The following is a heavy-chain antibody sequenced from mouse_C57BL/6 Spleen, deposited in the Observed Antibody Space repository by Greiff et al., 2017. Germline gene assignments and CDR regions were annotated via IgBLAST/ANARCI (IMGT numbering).Heavy chain of an antibody. CDR1: GYTFTSYW. CDR2: IYPGSGST. CDR3: AREGSNLYFDY. J-gene: IGHJ2*01. Sequence: QVQLQQPGAELVKPGASVTMSCKASGYTFTSYWITWVKQRPGQGLEWIGDIYPGSGSTNYNEKFKSKATLTVDTSSNTAYLQLSSLTSEDTAVYYCAREGSNLYFDYWGQGTTSTVSS. D-gene: IGHD1-1*01. V-gene: IGHV1-55*01.